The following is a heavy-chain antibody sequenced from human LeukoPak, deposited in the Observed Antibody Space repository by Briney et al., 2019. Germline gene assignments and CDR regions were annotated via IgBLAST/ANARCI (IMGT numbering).Heavy chain of an antibody. CDR3: ARDPSGSGWSLSH. CDR1: GFTFSSYS. Sequence: SGGSLRLSCAASGFTFSSYSMNWVRQAPGKGLEWVSSISSSSSYIYYADSVKGRFTISRDNSKNTLYLQVNSLRAEDTAVYYCARDPSGSGWSLSHWGQGTLVTVSS. CDR2: ISSSSSYI. V-gene: IGHV3-21*01. D-gene: IGHD6-19*01. J-gene: IGHJ4*02.